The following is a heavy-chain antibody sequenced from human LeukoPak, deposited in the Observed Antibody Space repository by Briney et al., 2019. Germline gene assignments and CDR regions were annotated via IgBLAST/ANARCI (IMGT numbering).Heavy chain of an antibody. CDR3: VGGSGWLGDS. J-gene: IGHJ4*02. Sequence: GGSLRLSCTVSGFTFSNLWMTWVRQAPGKGLEWVANIKQDGSDIYYMDPVKGRFTISRDNAKNSLYLQMNSLRAEDTAMYYCVGGSGWLGDSWGRGTLVTVSS. V-gene: IGHV3-7*03. D-gene: IGHD6-19*01. CDR1: GFTFSNLW. CDR2: IKQDGSDI.